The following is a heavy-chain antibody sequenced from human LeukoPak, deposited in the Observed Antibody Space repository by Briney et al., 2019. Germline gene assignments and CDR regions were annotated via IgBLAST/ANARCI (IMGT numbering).Heavy chain of an antibody. Sequence: GAPVKVSCKASGYTFTSYGISWVRQAPGQGLEWMGWINPYNGNTNYAQKLQGRVTMTTDTPTSTVYMELRSLRSDDTAVYYCARDYKGGADYFDYWGQGTLVTVSS. CDR1: GYTFTSYG. CDR2: INPYNGNT. CDR3: ARDYKGGADYFDY. D-gene: IGHD3-16*01. J-gene: IGHJ4*02. V-gene: IGHV1-18*01.